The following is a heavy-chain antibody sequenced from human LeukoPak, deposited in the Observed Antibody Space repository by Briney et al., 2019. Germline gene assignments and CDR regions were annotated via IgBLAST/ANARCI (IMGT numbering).Heavy chain of an antibody. D-gene: IGHD2/OR15-2a*01. Sequence: GGSLRLSCEASGFTFSGSWMHWVRQAPGKGLVWVSRINTNGKTTTYADSVKGRFTISRDNAKNTLYLRVNSLRAEDTAMYYCARDLTIYGTGPHFGDWGQGTLVTVSS. J-gene: IGHJ4*02. CDR3: ARDLTIYGTGPHFGD. V-gene: IGHV3-74*03. CDR1: GFTFSGSW. CDR2: INTNGKTT.